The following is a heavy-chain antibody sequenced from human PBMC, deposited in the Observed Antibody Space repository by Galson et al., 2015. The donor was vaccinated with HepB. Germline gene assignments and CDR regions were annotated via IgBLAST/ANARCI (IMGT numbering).Heavy chain of an antibody. CDR2: ISHNGDTT. D-gene: IGHD3-22*01. J-gene: IGHJ4*02. CDR1: GFTFRSYA. CDR3: AKDAPHYYDTDAYAPDYFQY. V-gene: IGHV3-23*01. Sequence: SLRLSCAASGFTFRSYAMSWVRQAPGKGLEWVSSISHNGDTTTYTYSVKGRFTISRDSSRNTVDLHMSGLTVDDTAVYYCAKDAPHYYDTDAYAPDYFQYWGQGSLVTVSS.